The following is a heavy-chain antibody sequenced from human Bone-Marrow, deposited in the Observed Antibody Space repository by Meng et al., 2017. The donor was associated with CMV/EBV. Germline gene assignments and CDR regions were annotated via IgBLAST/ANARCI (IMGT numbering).Heavy chain of an antibody. J-gene: IGHJ5*02. CDR3: ARDVGSGYYGVFNWFDP. CDR2: ISAYNGNT. Sequence: ASVKVSCKASGYTFTSYGISWVRQAPGQGLEWMGWISAYNGNTNYAQKLQGRVTMTTDTSTSTAYMELRSLRSDDTAVYYCARDVGSGYYGVFNWFDPWGQGTLVTVS. CDR1: GYTFTSYG. V-gene: IGHV1-18*01. D-gene: IGHD3-22*01.